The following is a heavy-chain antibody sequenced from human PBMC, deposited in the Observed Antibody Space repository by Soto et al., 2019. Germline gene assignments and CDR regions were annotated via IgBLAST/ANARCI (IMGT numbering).Heavy chain of an antibody. D-gene: IGHD3-10*01. Sequence: AAVKVSCKACGYTFTSYGISWVRQAPGQGLEWMGWISAYNGNTNYAQKLQGRVTMTTDTSTSTAYMELRSLRSDDTAVYYCARILLWFGELSAPYAFDIWGQGTMVTVSS. CDR1: GYTFTSYG. J-gene: IGHJ3*02. V-gene: IGHV1-18*01. CDR2: ISAYNGNT. CDR3: ARILLWFGELSAPYAFDI.